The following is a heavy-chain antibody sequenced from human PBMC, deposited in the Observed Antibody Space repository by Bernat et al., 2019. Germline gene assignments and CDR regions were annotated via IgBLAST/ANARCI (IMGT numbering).Heavy chain of an antibody. V-gene: IGHV4-39*01. CDR2: IYYSGST. CDR3: ARWRLLWFGERWHGYNWFDP. CDR1: GGSISSSSYY. J-gene: IGHJ5*02. D-gene: IGHD3-10*01. Sequence: QLQLQESGPGLVKPSETLSLTCTVSGGSISSSSYYWGWIRQPPGKGLEWIGSIYYSGSTYYNPSLKSRVTISVDTSKNQFSLKLSSVTAADTAVYYCARWRLLWFGERWHGYNWFDPWGQGTLVTVSS.